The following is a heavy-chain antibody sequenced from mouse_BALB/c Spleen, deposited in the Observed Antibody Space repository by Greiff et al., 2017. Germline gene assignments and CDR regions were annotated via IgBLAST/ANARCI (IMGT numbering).Heavy chain of an antibody. CDR2: ISYSGST. Sequence: EVKLQESGPGLVKPSQSLSLTCTVTGYSITSDYAWNWIRQIPGNKLEWMGYISYSGSTSYNPSLKSRISITRDTSKNQFFLQLNSVTTEDTATYYCARRTTVVAPYAMDYWGQGTSVTVSS. V-gene: IGHV3-2*02. CDR3: ARRTTVVAPYAMDY. CDR1: GYSITSDYA. J-gene: IGHJ4*01. D-gene: IGHD1-1*01.